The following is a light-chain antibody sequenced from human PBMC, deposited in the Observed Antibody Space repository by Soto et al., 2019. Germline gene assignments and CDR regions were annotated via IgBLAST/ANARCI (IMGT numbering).Light chain of an antibody. CDR3: SSYAAGSNFV. V-gene: IGLV2-8*01. J-gene: IGLJ1*01. Sequence: QSALTQPPSASGSPGQSVTISCTGTSSDVGGYNYVSWYQQHPGKAPKLMIYEVSKRPAGVPDRFSGSKSDNTASLPVSGFQVEDEADYYCSSYAAGSNFVFGTGTQLTVL. CDR2: EVS. CDR1: SSDVGGYNY.